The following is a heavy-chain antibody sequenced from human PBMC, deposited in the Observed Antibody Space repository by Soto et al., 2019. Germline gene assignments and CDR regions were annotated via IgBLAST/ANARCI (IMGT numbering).Heavy chain of an antibody. Sequence: HLQLQESGPGLVKPSETLSLTCTVSGGSISSSRDYWAWIRQPPGKGLERIGTIYYSGSTSYNPSLRSRATISVDTAENQFSLKLSSVTAADTAVYYCARQAGSNSGRRWFDPWGQGTLVTVSS. CDR1: GGSISSSRDY. CDR2: IYYSGST. CDR3: ARQAGSNSGRRWFDP. D-gene: IGHD6-19*01. V-gene: IGHV4-39*01. J-gene: IGHJ5*02.